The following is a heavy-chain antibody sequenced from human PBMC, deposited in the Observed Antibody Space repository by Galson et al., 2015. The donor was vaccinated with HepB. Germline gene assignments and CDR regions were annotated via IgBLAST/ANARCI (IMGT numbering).Heavy chain of an antibody. D-gene: IGHD6-19*01. CDR1: GFTFDDYA. J-gene: IGHJ4*02. V-gene: IGHV3-23*01. Sequence: SLRLSCAASGFTFDDYAMHWVRQAPGKGLEWVSVISGGGDKTNYADSVKGRFTISRDNSKNTLYLHMNSLRAEDTAIYYCAKGLGSGWYNFDYWGQGTLVTVSS. CDR3: AKGLGSGWYNFDY. CDR2: ISGGGDKT.